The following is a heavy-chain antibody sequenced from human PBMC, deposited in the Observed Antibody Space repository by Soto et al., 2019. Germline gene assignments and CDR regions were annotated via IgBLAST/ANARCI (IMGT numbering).Heavy chain of an antibody. CDR3: TRGLPLWFGELSGNYYGMDV. J-gene: IGHJ6*02. V-gene: IGHV4-34*01. Sequence: TLSLTCAVYGGSFSGYYWSWIRQPPGKGLEWIGEINHSGSTNYNPSLKSRVTISVDTSKNQFSLKLSSVTAADTAVYYCTRGLPLWFGELSGNYYGMDVWGQGTTVTVSS. CDR1: GGSFSGYY. CDR2: INHSGST. D-gene: IGHD3-10*01.